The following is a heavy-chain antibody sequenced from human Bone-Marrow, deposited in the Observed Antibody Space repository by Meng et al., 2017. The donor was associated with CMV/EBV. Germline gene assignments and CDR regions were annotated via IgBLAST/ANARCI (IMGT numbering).Heavy chain of an antibody. Sequence: GGSLRLSCAASGFTFRDYGMHWVRQAPGRGLEWVAFIRSDGGSKFYGDPVKERFSIGRDNSKNTLYLQMSRLTTQDTAIYYCAKDIRSYSSSGNDAWGQGTLVTVSS. V-gene: IGHV3-30*02. D-gene: IGHD3-22*01. CDR2: IRSDGGSK. J-gene: IGHJ5*02. CDR1: GFTFRDYG. CDR3: AKDIRSYSSSGNDA.